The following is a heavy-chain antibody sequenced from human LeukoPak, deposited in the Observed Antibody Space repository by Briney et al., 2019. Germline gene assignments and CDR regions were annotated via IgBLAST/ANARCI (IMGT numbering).Heavy chain of an antibody. Sequence: ASVKVSCKASGGTFSSYAISWVRQAPGQGLEWMGGIIPIFGTANNAQKFQGRVTITADESTSTAYMELSSLRSEDTAVYYCASASYYYDSSGYPRTYYFDYWGQGTLVTVSS. CDR3: ASASYYYDSSGYPRTYYFDY. V-gene: IGHV1-69*13. D-gene: IGHD3-22*01. CDR1: GGTFSSYA. CDR2: IIPIFGTA. J-gene: IGHJ4*02.